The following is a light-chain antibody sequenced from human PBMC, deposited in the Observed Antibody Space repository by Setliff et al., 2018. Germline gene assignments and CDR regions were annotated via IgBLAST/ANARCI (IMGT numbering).Light chain of an antibody. Sequence: EIVLTQSPGTLSLSPGERATLSCRASQSVTSSYLAWYQQTPGQAPRLLIYGASYRATGVPDRFTGSGSGTDFTLTISRLEPEDFAVYYCQQYGSTPRTFGQGTKVDIK. CDR1: QSVTSSY. J-gene: IGKJ1*01. CDR2: GAS. CDR3: QQYGSTPRT. V-gene: IGKV3-20*01.